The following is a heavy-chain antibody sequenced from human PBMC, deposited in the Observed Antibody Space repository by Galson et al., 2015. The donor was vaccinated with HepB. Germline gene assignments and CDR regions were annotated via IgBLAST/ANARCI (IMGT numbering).Heavy chain of an antibody. CDR2: INPSGGST. V-gene: IGHV1-46*01. CDR3: ARVSCTNGVCPHYFDY. Sequence: SVKVSCKASGYTFTSYYMHWVRQAPGQGLEWMGIINPSGGSTSYAQKFQGRVTMTRDTSTSTVYMELSSLRSEDTAVYYCARVSCTNGVCPHYFDYWGQGTLVTVSS. CDR1: GYTFTSYY. D-gene: IGHD2-8*01. J-gene: IGHJ4*02.